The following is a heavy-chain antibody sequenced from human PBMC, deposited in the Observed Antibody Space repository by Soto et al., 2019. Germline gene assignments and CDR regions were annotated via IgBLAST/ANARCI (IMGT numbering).Heavy chain of an antibody. CDR2: IKQDGSEK. CDR3: ARDREAGYNFYYGMDV. V-gene: IGHV3-7*03. D-gene: IGHD6-19*01. Sequence: PGGSLRLSCAASGFTFSSYWMSWVRQAPGKGLEWVANIKQDGSEKYYVDSVKGRFTISRDNAKNSLYLQMNSLRAADTAIYYCARDREAGYNFYYGMDVWGQGTTVTVSS. J-gene: IGHJ6*02. CDR1: GFTFSSYW.